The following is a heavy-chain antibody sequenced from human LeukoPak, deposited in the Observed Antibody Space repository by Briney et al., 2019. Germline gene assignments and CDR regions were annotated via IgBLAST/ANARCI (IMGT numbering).Heavy chain of an antibody. CDR3: AKDAAAANRWSGDY. CDR2: ISYDGSNK. V-gene: IGHV3-30*18. Sequence: GGSLRLSCAASGFTFSSYGMHWVRQAPGKGLEWVAVISYDGSNKYYADSVKGRFTISRDNSKNTLYLQMNSLRAEDTAVYYCAKDAAAANRWSGDYWGQGTLVTVSS. CDR1: GFTFSSYG. J-gene: IGHJ4*02. D-gene: IGHD6-13*01.